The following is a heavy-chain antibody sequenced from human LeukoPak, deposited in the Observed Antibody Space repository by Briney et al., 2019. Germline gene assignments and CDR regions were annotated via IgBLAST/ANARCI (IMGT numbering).Heavy chain of an antibody. Sequence: GESLKISCKGSGYSFTSYWIGWVRQTPGKGLEWMGIIYPGDSDTRYSPSFQGQVTISADKSISTAYLQWSSLKASDTAMYYCARRGYSYGSYYYYGMDVWGQGTTVTVSS. CDR1: GYSFTSYW. J-gene: IGHJ6*02. CDR3: ARRGYSYGSYYYYGMDV. D-gene: IGHD5-18*01. CDR2: IYPGDSDT. V-gene: IGHV5-51*01.